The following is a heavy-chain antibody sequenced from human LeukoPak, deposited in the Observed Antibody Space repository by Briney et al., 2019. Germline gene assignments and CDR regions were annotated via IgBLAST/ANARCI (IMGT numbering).Heavy chain of an antibody. J-gene: IGHJ1*01. CDR3: TRDLITMVPQ. V-gene: IGHV4-59*12. D-gene: IGHD3-10*01. Sequence: SETLSLTCTVSGGSISSYYWSWIRQPPGKGLEWIGSVHYSGNIYSNPSFKTRVTISVDTSKRQFSLNLHSVTAADTAVYYCTRDLITMVPQWGQGALVTVSS. CDR1: GGSISSYY. CDR2: VHYSGNI.